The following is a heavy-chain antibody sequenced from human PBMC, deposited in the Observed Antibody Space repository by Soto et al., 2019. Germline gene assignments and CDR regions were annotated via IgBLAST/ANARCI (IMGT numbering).Heavy chain of an antibody. Sequence: QVQLVESGGGLVRPGGSLRLSCAASGFTFRDYDMSWIRQAPGKGLDWVPCISSSGTATYYAEYVKGRFTISRDNAKNSLYVEMNSLRVEDSAVYYCARKGPRAARPNHWGQGTLVTVS. CDR3: ARKGPRAARPNH. CDR1: GFTFRDYD. CDR2: ISSSGTAT. V-gene: IGHV3-11*01. D-gene: IGHD6-6*01. J-gene: IGHJ5*02.